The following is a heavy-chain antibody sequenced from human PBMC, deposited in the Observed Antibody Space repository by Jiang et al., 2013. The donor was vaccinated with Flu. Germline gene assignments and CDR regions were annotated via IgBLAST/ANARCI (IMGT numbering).Heavy chain of an antibody. Sequence: VQLLESGGGLVQPGGSLRLSCAASGFTFSSYAMSWVRQAPAKGLEWVSSITGSGGSTYYADSVKGRFTISRDNSKKTLFLQMNSLRAEDTAVYYCAKNSGITMVRGVIVGSYGMDVRGKGTTVTVSS. CDR3: AKNSGITMVRGVIVGSYGMDV. CDR1: GFTFSSYA. D-gene: IGHD3-10*01. J-gene: IGHJ6*04. V-gene: IGHV3-23*01. CDR2: ITGSGGST.